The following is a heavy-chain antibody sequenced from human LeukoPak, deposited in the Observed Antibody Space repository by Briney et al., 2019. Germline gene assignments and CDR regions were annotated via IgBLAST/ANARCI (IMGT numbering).Heavy chain of an antibody. CDR1: GFTFSSYS. CDR3: ARDNWNDDGLDY. Sequence: GGSLRLSCAASGFTFSSYSMNWVRQAPGKGLECVSSISSSSSCIYYADSVKGRFTISRDNAKNSLYLQMNSLRAEDTAVYYCARDNWNDDGLDYWGQGTLVTVSS. V-gene: IGHV3-21*01. J-gene: IGHJ4*02. D-gene: IGHD1-1*01. CDR2: ISSSSSCI.